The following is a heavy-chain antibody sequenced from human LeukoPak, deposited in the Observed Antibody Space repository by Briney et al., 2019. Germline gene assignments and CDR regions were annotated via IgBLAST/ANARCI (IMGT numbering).Heavy chain of an antibody. CDR1: GFTFSSYA. D-gene: IGHD2-2*02. Sequence: EGSLRLSCAASGFTFSSYAMSWVRQAPGKGLEWVSAISGSGGSTYYADSVKGRFTISRDNSKNTLYLQMNSLRAEDTAVYYCAKGDCSSTSCYSGYWGQGTLVTVSS. CDR3: AKGDCSSTSCYSGY. J-gene: IGHJ4*02. V-gene: IGHV3-23*01. CDR2: ISGSGGST.